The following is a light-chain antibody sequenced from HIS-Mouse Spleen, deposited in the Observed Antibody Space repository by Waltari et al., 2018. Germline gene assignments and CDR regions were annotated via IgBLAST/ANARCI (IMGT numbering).Light chain of an antibody. CDR1: SSAVGGYPY. J-gene: IGLJ1*01. Sequence: QSALTPPPSASGSPGQSVTISCTGPSSAVGGYPYVSWYQQHPGKAPKHMIYEVSKRPSGVPDRFSGSKSGNTASLTVSGLQAEDEADYYCSSYAGSNNYVFGTGTKVTVL. V-gene: IGLV2-8*01. CDR3: SSYAGSNNYV. CDR2: EVS.